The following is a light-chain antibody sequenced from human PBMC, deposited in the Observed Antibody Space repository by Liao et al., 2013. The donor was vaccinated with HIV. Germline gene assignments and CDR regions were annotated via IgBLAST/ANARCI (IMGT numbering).Light chain of an antibody. CDR1: KLGDKY. Sequence: SYELTQPPSVSVSPGQTASITCSGDKLGDKYACWYQQKPGQSPVLVIYQDSKRPSGIPERFSGSNSGNTATLTISGTQPMDEADYYCQAWDISTDYVFGKGTRVTVL. CDR2: QDS. V-gene: IGLV3-1*01. J-gene: IGLJ1*01. CDR3: QAWDISTDYV.